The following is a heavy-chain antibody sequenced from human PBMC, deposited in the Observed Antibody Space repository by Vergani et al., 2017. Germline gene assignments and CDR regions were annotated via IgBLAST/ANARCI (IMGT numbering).Heavy chain of an antibody. V-gene: IGHV4-39*02. CDR1: GGSISSSSYY. CDR2: IYYSGST. Sequence: QLQLQESGPGLVKPSETLSLTCTVSGGSISSSSYYWGWIRQPPGKGLEWIGSIYYSGSTYYNPSLKSRVTISVDTSKNQFSLKLSSVTAADTAVYYCARDHGDYLRGWFDPWGQGTLVTVSS. CDR3: ARDHGDYLRGWFDP. D-gene: IGHD4-17*01. J-gene: IGHJ5*02.